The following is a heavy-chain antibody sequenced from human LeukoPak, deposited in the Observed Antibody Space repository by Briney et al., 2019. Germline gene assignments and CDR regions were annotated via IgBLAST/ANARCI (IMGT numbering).Heavy chain of an antibody. CDR1: GFTFGSYG. Sequence: GRSLRLSCAASGFTFGSYGMHWVRQAPGKGLEWAAVISYDGSNKYYADSVKGRFTISRDNSKNTLYLQMNSLRAEDTAVYYCAKDLSRGCSGGSCYSAEYFQHWGQGTLVTVSS. J-gene: IGHJ1*01. D-gene: IGHD2-15*01. CDR2: ISYDGSNK. V-gene: IGHV3-30*18. CDR3: AKDLSRGCSGGSCYSAEYFQH.